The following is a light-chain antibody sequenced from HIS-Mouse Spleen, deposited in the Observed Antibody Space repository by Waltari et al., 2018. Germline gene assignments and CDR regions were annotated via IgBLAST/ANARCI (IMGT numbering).Light chain of an antibody. CDR2: AAS. V-gene: IGKV1-8*01. CDR1: QGISSY. CDR3: QQYYSYPS. J-gene: IGKJ4*01. Sequence: AIRMTQSPSSFSASTGDRFTITCRASQGISSYLAWYQQKPGKAPKLLIYAASTLQSGVPSRFSGSGSGTDFTLTISCLQSEDFATYYCQQYYSYPSFGGGTKVEIK.